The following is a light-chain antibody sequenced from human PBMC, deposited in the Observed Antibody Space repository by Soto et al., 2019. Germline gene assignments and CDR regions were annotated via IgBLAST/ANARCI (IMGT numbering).Light chain of an antibody. J-gene: IGKJ1*01. CDR1: QSVSSN. Sequence: EIWMSPSPSTLRFCLWEVASLSCRASQSVSSNLTWYQQKPGQAPRFLIYGASTRATGIPARFSGSGSGTEFTLTISSLQPDDFATYYCQQYNSYLGTFGQGTKVDIK. V-gene: IGKV3-15*01. CDR3: QQYNSYLGT. CDR2: GAS.